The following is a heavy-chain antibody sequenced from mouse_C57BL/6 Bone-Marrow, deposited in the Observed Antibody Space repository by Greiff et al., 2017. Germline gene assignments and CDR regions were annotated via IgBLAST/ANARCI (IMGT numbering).Heavy chain of an antibody. Sequence: EVQGVESGGGLVQPGESLKLSCESNEYEFPSHDMTWVRKTPEKRLELVAAINSDGGSTYYPDTMERRFIISRDNTKKTLYLQMSSLRSEDTALYYCARLSTASDWYFDVWGTGTTVTVSS. D-gene: IGHD1-2*01. J-gene: IGHJ1*03. CDR3: ARLSTASDWYFDV. CDR1: EYEFPSHD. CDR2: INSDGGST. V-gene: IGHV5-2*01.